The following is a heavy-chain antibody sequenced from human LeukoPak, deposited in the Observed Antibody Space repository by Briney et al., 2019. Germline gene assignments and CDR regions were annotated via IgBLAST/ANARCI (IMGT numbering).Heavy chain of an antibody. CDR2: ISYDGSNK. V-gene: IGHV3-30-3*01. J-gene: IGHJ4*02. Sequence: PGGSLRLSCAASGFTFSSYAMHWVRQAPGKGLEWVAVISYDGSNKYYADSVKGRFTISRDNSKNTLYLQMNSLRAEDKAVYYCASAGPFDYWGQGTLVTVSS. CDR1: GFTFSSYA. CDR3: ASAGPFDY.